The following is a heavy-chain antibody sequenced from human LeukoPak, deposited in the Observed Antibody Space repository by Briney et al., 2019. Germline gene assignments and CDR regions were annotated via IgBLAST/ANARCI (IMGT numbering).Heavy chain of an antibody. CDR3: ARVEGHDYGDPFDY. CDR2: ISSSSSTI. D-gene: IGHD4-17*01. CDR1: GFNFSSYS. V-gene: IGHV3-48*02. Sequence: GGSLRLSCAASGFNFSSYSMNWVRQAPGKGLEWVSYISSSSSTIYYADSVKGRFTISRDNAKNSLYLQMNSLRDEDTAVYYCARVEGHDYGDPFDYWGQGTLVTVSS. J-gene: IGHJ4*02.